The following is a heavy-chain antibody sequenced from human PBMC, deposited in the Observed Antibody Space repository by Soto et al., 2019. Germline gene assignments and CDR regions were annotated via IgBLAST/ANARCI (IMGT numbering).Heavy chain of an antibody. J-gene: IGHJ6*02. CDR1: GFTFTSYG. V-gene: IGHV3-30*18. Sequence: QVQLVESGGGVVQPGRSPRLSCAASGFTFTSYGMHWVRQAPGKGLEWVAVISYDGGNKDYADSVKGRFTISRDNSKNTLYLQMNSLRAEDTAVYYCAKDRRVRGFNGMDVWGQGTTVTVSS. CDR2: ISYDGGNK. D-gene: IGHD3-10*01. CDR3: AKDRRVRGFNGMDV.